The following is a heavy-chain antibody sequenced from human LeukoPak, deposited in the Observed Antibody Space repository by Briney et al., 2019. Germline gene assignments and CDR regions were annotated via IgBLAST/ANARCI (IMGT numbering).Heavy chain of an antibody. D-gene: IGHD3-22*01. CDR2: INAGNGNT. V-gene: IGHV1-3*01. CDR1: GYTFTSYA. CDR3: ARDFFDSSGYYYPWFDP. Sequence: ASVKVSCKASGYTFTSYAMHWVRQAPGQRLEWMGWINAGNGNTKYSQKFQGRVTITRDTSASTAYMELSSLRSEDTAEYYCARDFFDSSGYYYPWFDPWGQGTLVTVSS. J-gene: IGHJ5*02.